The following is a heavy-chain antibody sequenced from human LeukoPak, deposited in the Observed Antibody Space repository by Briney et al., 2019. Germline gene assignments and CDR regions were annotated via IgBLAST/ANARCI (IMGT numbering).Heavy chain of an antibody. CDR3: AKSGSYYAVLYYFDY. CDR2: ISGSGGST. Sequence: GRSLRLSCAASGFTFSSYAMHWVRQAPGKGLEWVSAISGSGGSTYYADSVKGRFTISRDNSKNTLYLQMNSLRAEDTAVYYCAKSGSYYAVLYYFDYWGQGTLVTVSS. V-gene: IGHV3-23*01. CDR1: GFTFSSYA. D-gene: IGHD1-26*01. J-gene: IGHJ4*02.